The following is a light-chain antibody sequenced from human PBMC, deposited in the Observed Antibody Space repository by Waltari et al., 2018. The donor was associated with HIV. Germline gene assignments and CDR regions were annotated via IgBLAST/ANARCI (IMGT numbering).Light chain of an antibody. CDR3: CSYASSGTWV. V-gene: IGLV2-23*01. CDR2: EGT. J-gene: IGLJ3*02. CDR1: SSDVGSYNL. Sequence: QSALTQPASVSGSPGQSITISFTGTSSDVGSYNLVSRYQQHPDKAPKFLIYEGTKRPSGVSNRFSGSKSGNTASLTISGLQAEDEADYYCCSYASSGTWVFGGGTKLTVL.